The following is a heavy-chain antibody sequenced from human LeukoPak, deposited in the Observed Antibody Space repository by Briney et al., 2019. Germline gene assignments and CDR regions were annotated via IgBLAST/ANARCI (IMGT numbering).Heavy chain of an antibody. CDR1: GFTFSSYS. V-gene: IGHV3-7*01. J-gene: IGHJ4*02. CDR2: IKQDGSEK. CDR3: ARSLLAYYDILTGYYIPDY. D-gene: IGHD3-9*01. Sequence: GGSLRLSCAASGFTFSSYSMNWVRQAPGKGLEWVANIKQDGSEKYYVDSVKGRFTISRDNAKNSLYLQMNSLRAEDTAVYYCARSLLAYYDILTGYYIPDYWGQGTLVTVSS.